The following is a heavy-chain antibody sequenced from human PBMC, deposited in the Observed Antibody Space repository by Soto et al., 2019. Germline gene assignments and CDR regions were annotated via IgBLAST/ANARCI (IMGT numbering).Heavy chain of an antibody. CDR1: GGSMEGYY. J-gene: IGHJ5*02. Sequence: PSETLSLTCTFSGGSMEGYYWIWIRQSPGKGLEWIGYIYYTGSTKYNPSLESRVTMSLDTSNNQFSLHLNSLTAADTAVYHCARVGSRWYWGWFAPWGQGTQVTVS. CDR3: ARVGSRWYWGWFAP. D-gene: IGHD6-13*01. V-gene: IGHV4-59*01. CDR2: IYYTGST.